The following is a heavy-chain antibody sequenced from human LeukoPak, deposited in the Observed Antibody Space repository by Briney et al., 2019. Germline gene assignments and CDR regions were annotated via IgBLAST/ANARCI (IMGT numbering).Heavy chain of an antibody. D-gene: IGHD3-3*01. CDR3: ARGPPFTIFGVVKAYYYYGMDV. V-gene: IGHV4-34*01. Sequence: PSETLSLTCAVYGGSFSSYYWSWIRQPPGKGLEWIGEINHSGSTNYNPSLKSRVTISVDTSKNQFSLKLSSVTAADTAVYYCARGPPFTIFGVVKAYYYYGMDVWGQGTTVTVSS. CDR2: INHSGST. J-gene: IGHJ6*02. CDR1: GGSFSSYY.